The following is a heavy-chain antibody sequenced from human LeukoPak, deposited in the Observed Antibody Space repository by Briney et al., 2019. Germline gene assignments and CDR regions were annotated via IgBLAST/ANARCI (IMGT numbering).Heavy chain of an antibody. CDR1: GFTFSNYG. D-gene: IGHD3-22*01. CDR3: AKDWGSYDSSGYYFDY. J-gene: IGHJ4*02. Sequence: PGGSLRLSCAASGFTFSNYGMHWVRQAPGKGLEWVAVISYDGSNKYYADSVKGRFTISRDNSKNTLYLQMNYLRAEDTAVYYCAKDWGSYDSSGYYFDYWGQGTLVTVSS. V-gene: IGHV3-30*18. CDR2: ISYDGSNK.